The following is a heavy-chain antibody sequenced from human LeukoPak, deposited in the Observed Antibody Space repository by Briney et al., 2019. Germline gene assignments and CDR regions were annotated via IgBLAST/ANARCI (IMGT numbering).Heavy chain of an antibody. Sequence: ETLSLTCAVSGYSFSSGYYWGWIWQPPGKGLEWIGTFHNAGAFYYNPSLKSRVTISADMSKNQFSLNLRSVTAADTAMYYCERMYSTSWYVNQWGPGTLVTVS. CDR1: GYSFSSGYY. V-gene: IGHV4-38-2*01. J-gene: IGHJ4*02. CDR3: ERMYSTSWYVNQ. CDR2: FHNAGAF. D-gene: IGHD2-2*01.